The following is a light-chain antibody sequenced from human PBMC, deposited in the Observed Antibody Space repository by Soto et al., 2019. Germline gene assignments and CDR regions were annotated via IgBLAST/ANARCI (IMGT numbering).Light chain of an antibody. Sequence: DIQMTQSPSTLSASVGDRVTITCRASQSISSWLAWYQQKPGKAPKLLIYKASSLESGVPSRFSGSGSGTEFTLTIISLQPDDFATYYCQQYNSYWGTFGQGTKVEIK. CDR2: KAS. CDR1: QSISSW. V-gene: IGKV1-5*03. J-gene: IGKJ1*01. CDR3: QQYNSYWGT.